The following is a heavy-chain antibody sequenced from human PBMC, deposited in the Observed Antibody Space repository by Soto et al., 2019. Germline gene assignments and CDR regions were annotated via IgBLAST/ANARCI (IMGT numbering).Heavy chain of an antibody. CDR2: MYISGTT. CDR1: GGSVTSNY. Sequence: SETLSLTCTVSGGSVTSNYWTWIRQPAGKGLEWIGRMYISGTTDYNPSLRGRATMSVDTSKNQFSQTLTSVTAADTAVYYCARERAAPSWIDPWGRGTLVTVSS. V-gene: IGHV4-4*07. D-gene: IGHD6-6*01. J-gene: IGHJ5*02. CDR3: ARERAAPSWIDP.